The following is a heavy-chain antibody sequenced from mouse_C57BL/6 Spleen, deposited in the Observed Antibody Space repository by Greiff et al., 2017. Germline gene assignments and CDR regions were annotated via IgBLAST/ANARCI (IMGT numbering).Heavy chain of an antibody. CDR1: GFTFTDYY. Sequence: EVKLVESGGGLVQPGGSLSLSCAASGFTFTDYYMSWVRQPPGKALEWLGFIRNKANGYTTEYSASVKGRFTISRDNSQSILYLQMNALRAEDRATYYGARAIPRAMDYWGQGTSVTVSS. J-gene: IGHJ4*01. CDR3: ARAIPRAMDY. CDR2: IRNKANGYTT. V-gene: IGHV7-3*01.